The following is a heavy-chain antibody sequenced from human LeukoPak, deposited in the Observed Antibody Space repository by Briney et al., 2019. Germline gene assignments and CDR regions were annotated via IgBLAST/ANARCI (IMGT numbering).Heavy chain of an antibody. Sequence: PGGXLRLSCAASGFTFSSYSMNWVRQAPGKGLEWVSSISSSSSYIYYAESVKGGFTIYRDKAKKSLYVQMNSLRAEDTAVYYCASAFWGNFEDYWGQGTLVTVSS. CDR3: ASAFWGNFEDY. CDR2: ISSSSSYI. CDR1: GFTFSSYS. J-gene: IGHJ4*02. D-gene: IGHD3-16*01. V-gene: IGHV3-21*01.